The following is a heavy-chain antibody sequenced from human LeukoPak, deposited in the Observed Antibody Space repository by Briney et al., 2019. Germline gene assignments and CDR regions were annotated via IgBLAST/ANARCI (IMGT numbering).Heavy chain of an antibody. CDR1: GLTFSNAW. Sequence: PGGSLRLSXAASGLTFSNAWMSWVGQPPGKGLEWVGRIKSKTDGGTTDYAAPVKGRFTISRDDSKNTLYLQMNSLKTEDTAVYYCTTEGATVTYDAFDIWGQGTMVTVSS. CDR2: IKSKTDGGTT. CDR3: TTEGATVTYDAFDI. J-gene: IGHJ3*02. D-gene: IGHD4-17*01. V-gene: IGHV3-15*01.